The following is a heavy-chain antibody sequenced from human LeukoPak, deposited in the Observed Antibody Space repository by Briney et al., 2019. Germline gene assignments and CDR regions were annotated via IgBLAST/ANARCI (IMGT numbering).Heavy chain of an antibody. CDR1: GYTYTTDG. Sequence: ASVKVSCKASGYTYTTDGISWVRQAPGQGLEWMGWIDTYSGKTNYAQKFQGRVTLTSDTSTSTAYMELRSLRSDDTAVYYCARDRGIAEADSFDPWGQGTLVTVSS. CDR2: IDTYSGKT. CDR3: ARDRGIAEADSFDP. D-gene: IGHD6-13*01. J-gene: IGHJ5*02. V-gene: IGHV1-18*01.